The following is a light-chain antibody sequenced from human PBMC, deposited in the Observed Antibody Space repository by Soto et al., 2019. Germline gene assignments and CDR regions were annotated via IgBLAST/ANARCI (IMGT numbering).Light chain of an antibody. CDR1: QTISSW. V-gene: IGKV1-5*03. CDR3: QQYNNWPL. Sequence: DIQMTQSPSTLSGSVGDRVTITCRASQTISSWLAWYQQKPGKAPKLLIYKASTLKSGVPSRFSGSGSGTEFTLTISSLQSEDFAVYYCQQYNNWPLFGQGTKVDI. J-gene: IGKJ1*01. CDR2: KAS.